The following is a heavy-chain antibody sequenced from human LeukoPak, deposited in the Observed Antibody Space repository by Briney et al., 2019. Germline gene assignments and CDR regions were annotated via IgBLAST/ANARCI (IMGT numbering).Heavy chain of an antibody. V-gene: IGHV1-58*02. CDR2: IVVGSGNT. J-gene: IGHJ4*02. CDR3: AAGWVCSGGSCYYYFDY. Sequence: SVEVSCKASGFTFTSSAMQWVRQARGQRLEWIGWIVVGSGNTNYAQKFQERVTITRDMSTSTAYMELSSLRSEDTAVYYCAAGWVCSGGSCYYYFDYWGQGTLVTVSS. D-gene: IGHD2-15*01. CDR1: GFTFTSSA.